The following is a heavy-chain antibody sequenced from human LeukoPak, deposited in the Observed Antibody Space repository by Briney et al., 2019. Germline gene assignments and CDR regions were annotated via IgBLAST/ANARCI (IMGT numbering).Heavy chain of an antibody. J-gene: IGHJ5*02. D-gene: IGHD1-7*01. CDR2: IIPILGIA. V-gene: IGHV1-69*04. CDR3: AREKRTGTTLDNWFDP. Sequence: SVKVSCKASGGTFSSYTISWARQAPGQGLEWMGRIIPILGIANCAQKFQGRVTITADKSTSTAYMELSSLRSEDTAVYYCAREKRTGTTLDNWFDPWGQGTLVTVSS. CDR1: GGTFSSYT.